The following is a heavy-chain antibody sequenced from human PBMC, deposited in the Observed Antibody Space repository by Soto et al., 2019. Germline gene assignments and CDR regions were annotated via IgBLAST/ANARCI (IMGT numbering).Heavy chain of an antibody. CDR2: LSSSGDDT. J-gene: IGHJ5*02. CDR3: ANLEVDSGVDASFDP. V-gene: IGHV3-23*01. Sequence: EVQLLESGGGLEQPGGSLRLSCLASGFTFRNYAMSWVRQAPGKGLEWVSALSSSGDDTFYADSVKGRFTISRDNSRNMVSLQMNRLRDEDTAVYYCANLEVDSGVDASFDPWGQGTRVTVSS. CDR1: GFTFRNYA. D-gene: IGHD5-18*01.